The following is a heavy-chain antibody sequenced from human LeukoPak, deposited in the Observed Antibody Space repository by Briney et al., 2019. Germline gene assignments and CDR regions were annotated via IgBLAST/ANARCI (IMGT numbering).Heavy chain of an antibody. CDR3: ARVGPIPGTPDHFDY. D-gene: IGHD1-20*01. CDR2: ISYDGSNK. J-gene: IGHJ4*02. V-gene: IGHV3-30*03. CDR1: GFTFSSYG. Sequence: GGSLRLSCAASGFTFSSYGMHWVRQAPGKGLEWVAVISYDGSNKYYADSVKGRFTISRDNSKNTLYLQMNSLRAEDTAVYYCARVGPIPGTPDHFDYWGQGTLVTVSS.